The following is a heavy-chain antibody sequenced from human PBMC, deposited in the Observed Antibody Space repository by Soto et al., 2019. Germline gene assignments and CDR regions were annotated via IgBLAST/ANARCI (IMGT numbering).Heavy chain of an antibody. CDR1: VFTFSSSW. CDR3: GRALSGLLNFDY. Sequence: LASAAYVFTFSSSWTDWVRPVPGKGLEWVAVTWYDGSNKYHADSVKATPNICSATSQNPPYLQATSPRPEHTVVSYRGRALSGLLNFDYWGRGTLVTVSS. CDR2: TWYDGSNK. D-gene: IGHD5-12*01. V-gene: IGHV3-33*01. J-gene: IGHJ4*02.